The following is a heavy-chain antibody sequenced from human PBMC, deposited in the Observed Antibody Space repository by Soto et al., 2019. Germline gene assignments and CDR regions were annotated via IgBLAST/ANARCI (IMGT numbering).Heavy chain of an antibody. V-gene: IGHV1-69*09. CDR1: GVPFNSYG. CDR3: VRLKLASLDQ. CDR2: INPASQLS. J-gene: IGHJ4*02. Sequence: QVALLQSGTEVKRPGSSVKVSCKASGVPFNSYGFAWVRQAPGRGLEWVGRINPASQLSNYEHSLQGRVTITGDTSTSTAYMELSGLTFADTAVYFCVRLKLASLDQWGQGPLVTV.